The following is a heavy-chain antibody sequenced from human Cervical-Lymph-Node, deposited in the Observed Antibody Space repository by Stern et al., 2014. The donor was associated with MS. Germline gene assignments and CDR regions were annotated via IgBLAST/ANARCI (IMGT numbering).Heavy chain of an antibody. D-gene: IGHD6-6*01. Sequence: QVQLVQSGAEVKKPGASVKVSCKASGYTFPTYGFNWVRQAPGQGLAWVGGISGNSGDTNYAPKLQGRVSMTTNTSTLTAYMELRNLRSDDTAVYYCVYTSSLGGVLFEYWGQGSLVTVSS. CDR2: ISGNSGDT. J-gene: IGHJ4*02. CDR3: VYTSSLGGVLFEY. CDR1: GYTFPTYG. V-gene: IGHV1-18*01.